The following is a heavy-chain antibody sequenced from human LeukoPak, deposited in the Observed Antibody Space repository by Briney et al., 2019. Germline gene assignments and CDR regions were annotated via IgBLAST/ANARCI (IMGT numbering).Heavy chain of an antibody. Sequence: SETLSLTCTVSGGSISSSSYYWGWIRQPPGKGLEWIGSIYYSGSTYYNPSLKSRVTISVDTSKNQFSLKLSSVTAADTAVYYCAREWYYYDSSGWFDPWGQGTLVTVSS. CDR3: AREWYYYDSSGWFDP. V-gene: IGHV4-39*07. J-gene: IGHJ5*02. D-gene: IGHD3-22*01. CDR1: GGSISSSSYY. CDR2: IYYSGST.